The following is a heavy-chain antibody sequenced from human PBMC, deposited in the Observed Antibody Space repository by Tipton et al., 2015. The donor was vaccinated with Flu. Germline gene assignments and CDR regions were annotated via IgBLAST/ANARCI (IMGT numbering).Heavy chain of an antibody. CDR2: IRSKPNKYET. V-gene: IGHV3-73*01. D-gene: IGHD3/OR15-3a*01. CDR1: GFTFSDYW. J-gene: IGHJ4*02. CDR3: TTHGQDFWTGYFDD. Sequence: GSLRLSCAASGFTFSDYWMHWVRQASGKGLEWVARIRSKPNKYETAYAESVTGRFTISRDDSQNTAYLQMNSLKTEDTAIYYCTTHGQDFWTGYFDDWGQGTLVTVSS.